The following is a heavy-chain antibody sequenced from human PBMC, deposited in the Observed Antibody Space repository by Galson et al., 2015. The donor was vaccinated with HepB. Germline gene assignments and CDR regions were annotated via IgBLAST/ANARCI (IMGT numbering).Heavy chain of an antibody. Sequence: SLRLSCAASGFTFSSYAMSWVRQAPGKGLEWVSAISGSGGSTYYADSVKGRFTISRDNSKNTLYLQMNSLRAEDTAVYYCAKDQDYGSGIDVWGQGTTVTVSS. V-gene: IGHV3-23*01. D-gene: IGHD3-10*01. CDR3: AKDQDYGSGIDV. CDR2: ISGSGGST. J-gene: IGHJ6*02. CDR1: GFTFSSYA.